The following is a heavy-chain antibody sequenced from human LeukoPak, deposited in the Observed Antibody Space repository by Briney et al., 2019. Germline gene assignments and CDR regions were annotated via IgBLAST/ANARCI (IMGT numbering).Heavy chain of an antibody. D-gene: IGHD2-15*01. V-gene: IGHV4-34*01. Sequence: PSETLSLTCAVYGGSFSGYYWSWIRQPPGKGLEWIGEINHSGSTNYNPSLKSRVTISVDTSKNQFSLKLSSVTAEDTAVYYCARGPPTLGYCSGGSCYSGTRSNWFDPWGQGTLVTVSS. CDR3: ARGPPTLGYCSGGSCYSGTRSNWFDP. CDR1: GGSFSGYY. J-gene: IGHJ5*02. CDR2: INHSGST.